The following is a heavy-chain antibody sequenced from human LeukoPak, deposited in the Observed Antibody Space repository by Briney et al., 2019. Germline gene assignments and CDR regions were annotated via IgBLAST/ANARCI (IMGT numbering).Heavy chain of an antibody. CDR3: ARDLEKYSSSSID. V-gene: IGHV4-39*07. CDR1: GGSISSSSYY. CDR2: IYYSGST. J-gene: IGHJ4*02. D-gene: IGHD6-6*01. Sequence: SETLSLTCTVSGGSISSSSYYWGWIRQPPGKGLEWIGSIYYSGSTYYNPSLKSRVTISVDTSKNQFSLKLSSVTAADTAVYYCARDLEKYSSSSIDWGQGTLVTVSS.